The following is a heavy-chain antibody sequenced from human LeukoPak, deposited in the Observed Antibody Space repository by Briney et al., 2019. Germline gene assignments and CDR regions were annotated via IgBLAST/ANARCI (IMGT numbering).Heavy chain of an antibody. D-gene: IGHD4/OR15-4a*01. Sequence: GGSLRLSCTTSGFTLSNYWMTWVRQAPGKGPEWVSSISTSSSYIYYADSVKGRFTISRDNARNSLSLQVSRLRAEDTAVYYCVKSSTNYGGWFDSWGQGTLVTVSS. CDR3: VKSSTNYGGWFDS. CDR2: ISTSSSYI. V-gene: IGHV3-21*01. J-gene: IGHJ5*01. CDR1: GFTLSNYW.